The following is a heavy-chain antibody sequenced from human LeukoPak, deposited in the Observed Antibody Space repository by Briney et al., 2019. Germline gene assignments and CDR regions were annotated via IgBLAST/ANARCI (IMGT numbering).Heavy chain of an antibody. J-gene: IGHJ4*02. CDR3: AKDRGRWAQLDYFDY. D-gene: IGHD5-24*01. Sequence: PGGSLRLSCAVSGFTFDDYAMHWVRQGPGKGLEWVSGISWNSGNIGYADSVKGRFTISRDNAKNSLYLQMNSLRDEDTALYYCAKDRGRWAQLDYFDYWGQGTLVTVSS. CDR1: GFTFDDYA. V-gene: IGHV3-9*01. CDR2: ISWNSGNI.